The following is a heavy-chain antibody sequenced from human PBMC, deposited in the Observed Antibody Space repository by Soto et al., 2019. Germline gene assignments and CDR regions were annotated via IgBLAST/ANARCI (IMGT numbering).Heavy chain of an antibody. CDR3: ARKPEDDYVDDAYFDY. D-gene: IGHD4-17*01. CDR2: IIPIFGTA. Sequence: QVQLVQSGAEVKKPGSSVKVSCKASGGTFSSYAISWVRQAPGQGLEWMGGIIPIFGTANYAQKFQGRVTITADESTSTAYMELSSLRSEDTAVYYCARKPEDDYVDDAYFDYWGQGTLVTVSS. V-gene: IGHV1-69*01. J-gene: IGHJ4*02. CDR1: GGTFSSYA.